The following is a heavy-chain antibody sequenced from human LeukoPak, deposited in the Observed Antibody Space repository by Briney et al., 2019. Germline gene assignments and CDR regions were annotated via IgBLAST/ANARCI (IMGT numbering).Heavy chain of an antibody. V-gene: IGHV4-59*01. CDR1: GGSISSYY. J-gene: IGHJ3*02. Sequence: SETLSLTCTVSGGSISSYYWSWIRQPPGKGLEWIGYIYYSGSTNYNPSLKSRVTISVDTSRNQFSLKLSSVTAADTAVYYCARDDSSGPTHAFGIWGQGTMVTVSS. D-gene: IGHD3-22*01. CDR3: ARDDSSGPTHAFGI. CDR2: IYYSGST.